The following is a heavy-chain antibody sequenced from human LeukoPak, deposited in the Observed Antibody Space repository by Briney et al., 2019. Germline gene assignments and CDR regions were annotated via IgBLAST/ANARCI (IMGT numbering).Heavy chain of an antibody. CDR1: GYSFSSDSF. D-gene: IGHD6-6*01. CDR3: ARAARPTNNWFDP. CDR2: IHEGGRT. V-gene: IGHV4-38-2*02. Sequence: PSETLSLTCSVSGYSFSSDSFWGWIRQPPGKGLEWVGTIHEGGRTFYNSSLKSRVTISIDTSKNQFSLEVISVTAADTAVYYCARAARPTNNWFDPWGQGTLVTVSS. J-gene: IGHJ5*02.